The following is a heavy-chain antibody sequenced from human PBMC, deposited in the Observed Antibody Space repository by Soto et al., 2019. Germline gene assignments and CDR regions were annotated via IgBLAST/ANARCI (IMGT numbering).Heavy chain of an antibody. V-gene: IGHV3-23*01. J-gene: IGHJ6*02. CDR1: GFSFSSFA. Sequence: EVQLLESGGGFIHPGGSLRLSCAASGFSFSSFAMNWVRQAPGKGLEWVSIISGSADSTFYADSVKGRFTISRDNSKSTLYLQINSQRAEDTAVYYCAKARGAMIYGISVYGMDVWGQGTTVTVSS. CDR2: ISGSADST. D-gene: IGHD3-10*01. CDR3: AKARGAMIYGISVYGMDV.